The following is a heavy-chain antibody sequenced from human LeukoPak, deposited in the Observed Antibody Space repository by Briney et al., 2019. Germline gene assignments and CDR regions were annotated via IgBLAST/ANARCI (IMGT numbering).Heavy chain of an antibody. V-gene: IGHV3-48*01. J-gene: IGHJ3*02. Sequence: PGRSLRLSCAASGFTFSSYSMNWVRQAPGKGLEWVSYISSSSSTIYYADSVKGRFTISRDNAKNSLYLQMNSLRAEDTAVYYCARDQYRGSYSNDAFDIWGQGTMVTVSS. CDR1: GFTFSSYS. D-gene: IGHD1-26*01. CDR2: ISSSSSTI. CDR3: ARDQYRGSYSNDAFDI.